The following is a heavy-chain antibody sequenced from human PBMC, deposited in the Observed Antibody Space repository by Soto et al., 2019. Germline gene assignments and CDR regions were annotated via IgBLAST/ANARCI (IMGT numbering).Heavy chain of an antibody. Sequence: PSETLSLTCAVSGGSISSGGYSWSWIRQPPGKGLEWIGYIYHSGSTYYNPSLKSRVTISVDRSKNQFSLKLSSVTAADTAVYYCASAYGDSLYYGMDVWGQGTTVTISS. CDR2: IYHSGST. D-gene: IGHD4-17*01. V-gene: IGHV4-30-2*01. CDR3: ASAYGDSLYYGMDV. CDR1: GGSISSGGYS. J-gene: IGHJ6*02.